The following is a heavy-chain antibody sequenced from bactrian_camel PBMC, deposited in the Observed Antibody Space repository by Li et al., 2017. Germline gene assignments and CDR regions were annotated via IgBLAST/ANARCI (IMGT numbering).Heavy chain of an antibody. J-gene: IGHJ7*01. V-gene: IGHV3S36*01. CDR2: ISRRRDTI. CDR1: AYTSAKC. Sequence: QLVESGGGSVAPGGSLGLSCVSAYTSAKCIGWFRQAPGKEREWVASISRRRDTIYYTDSVKDRFTCSRDDPKNTVYLQMNRLKPEDTAMYYCAAESQRCSARDYDNMDYWGKGTQVTVS. D-gene: IGHD4*01.